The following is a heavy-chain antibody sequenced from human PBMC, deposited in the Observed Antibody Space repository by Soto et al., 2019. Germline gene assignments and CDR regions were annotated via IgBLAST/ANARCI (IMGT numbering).Heavy chain of an antibody. Sequence: SVKVSCKASGGTFSIYGFSWVRQAPGQGPEWIGGIIPILTTPNYAQKFHGRVTIVADESTATVYMELSSLKSEDTAVYYCATSVGIAPTGEDGMDVWG. CDR2: IIPILTTP. D-gene: IGHD2-8*02. J-gene: IGHJ6*02. CDR1: GGTFSIYG. CDR3: ATSVGIAPTGEDGMDV. V-gene: IGHV1-69*13.